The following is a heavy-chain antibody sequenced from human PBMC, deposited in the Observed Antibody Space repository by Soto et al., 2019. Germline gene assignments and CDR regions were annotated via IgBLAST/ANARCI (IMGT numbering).Heavy chain of an antibody. V-gene: IGHV3-30*03. D-gene: IGHD1-26*01. CDR3: ARSPYSVSYLAYFDY. CDR2: ISYDGSNK. J-gene: IGHJ4*02. CDR1: GFTFSSYG. Sequence: QVQLVESGGGLVQPGRSLRLSCAASGFTFSSYGMHWVRQAPGKGQEWVAVISYDGSNKYYADSVKGRFTISRDNSKNTLYLQMNSLRAEDTAVYYCARSPYSVSYLAYFDYWGQGTLVTVSS.